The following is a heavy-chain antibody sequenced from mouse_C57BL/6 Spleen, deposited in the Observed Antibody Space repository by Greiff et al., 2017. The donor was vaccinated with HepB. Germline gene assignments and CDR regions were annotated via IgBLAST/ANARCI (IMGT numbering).Heavy chain of an antibody. D-gene: IGHD1-1*01. CDR2: ISDGGSYT. CDR1: GFTFSSYA. J-gene: IGHJ4*01. V-gene: IGHV5-4*01. Sequence: EVQLVESGGGLVKPGGSLKLSCAASGFTFSSYAMSWVRQTPEKRLEWVATISDGGSYTYYPDNVKGRFTISRDNAKNNLYLQMSHLKSEDTAMYYCAREGIYYYGSSYAMDYWGQGTSVTVSS. CDR3: AREGIYYYGSSYAMDY.